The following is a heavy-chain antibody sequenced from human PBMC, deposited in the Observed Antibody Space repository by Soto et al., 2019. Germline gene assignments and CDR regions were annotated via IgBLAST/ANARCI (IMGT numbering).Heavy chain of an antibody. CDR1: GCTFDDYG. CDR2: ISLNSNTV. D-gene: IGHD6-19*01. Sequence: EVQLVESGGGLVQPGRSLRLSCAASGCTFDDYGMHWVRQAPGKGLEWVSGISLNSNTVAYADSVKGRFTISRDNAKKSLYLQMNSLRPEDTALYYCAKTPEQGIAVGAFDMWGQGTMVTVSS. J-gene: IGHJ3*02. V-gene: IGHV3-9*01. CDR3: AKTPEQGIAVGAFDM.